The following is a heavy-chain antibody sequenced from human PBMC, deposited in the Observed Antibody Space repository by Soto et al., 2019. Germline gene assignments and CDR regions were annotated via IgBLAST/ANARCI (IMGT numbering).Heavy chain of an antibody. D-gene: IGHD3-3*01. CDR1: GFTFSNAW. CDR2: FKSKTDGGTT. Sequence: GGSLRLSCAASGFTFSNAWMNWVRQAPGKGLEWVGRFKSKTDGGTTDYAAPVKGRFTISRDDSKNTLYLQMNSLKTEDTAVYYCTTYYEFWSGYYRSYYYYGMDVWGQGTTVTVSS. V-gene: IGHV3-15*07. CDR3: TTYYEFWSGYYRSYYYYGMDV. J-gene: IGHJ6*02.